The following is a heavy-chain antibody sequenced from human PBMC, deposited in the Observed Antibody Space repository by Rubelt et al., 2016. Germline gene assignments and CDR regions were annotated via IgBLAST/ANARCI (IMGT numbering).Heavy chain of an antibody. V-gene: IGHV4-59*04. Sequence: QVQLQESGPGLVKPSETLSLSCTVSGDSINNNYWGWIRQPPGKGLEWIGSIYYGGTTYYNPSLESRVTISVDTSKNQFSLMRSSATAAGNAVYDWAMVGGIPVTRTSSWCGPWGHGTDVTVCS. J-gene: IGHJ5*02. D-gene: IGHD4-23*01. CDR2: IYYGGTT. CDR3: AMVGGIPVTRTSSWCGP. CDR1: GDSINNNY.